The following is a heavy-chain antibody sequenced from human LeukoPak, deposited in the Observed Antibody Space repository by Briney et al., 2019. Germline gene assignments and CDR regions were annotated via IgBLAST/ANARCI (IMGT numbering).Heavy chain of an antibody. D-gene: IGHD2/OR15-2a*01. CDR1: GFTVSDNH. CDR3: ANNRASLDY. CDR2: INQDGSEK. V-gene: IGHV3-7*02. Sequence: GGSLRLSCAASGFTVSDNHMSWVRQAPGKGLEWVANINQDGSEKNCVDSVKGRFTISRDNAKNSLYLQMNSLRAEDTAVYYCANNRASLDYWGQGTLVTVSS. J-gene: IGHJ4*02.